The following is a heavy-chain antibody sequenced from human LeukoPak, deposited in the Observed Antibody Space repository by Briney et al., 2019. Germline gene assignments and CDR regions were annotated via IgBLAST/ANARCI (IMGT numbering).Heavy chain of an antibody. V-gene: IGHV3-30-3*01. CDR2: ISYDGSNK. CDR3: ARATWGPNHGFDI. J-gene: IGHJ3*02. D-gene: IGHD3-16*01. Sequence: GRSLRLSCAASGFTFCSYAMHWVRQALGKGLEWVAVISYDGSNKYYADSVTRRFTISRVNSKNMLYLQMRSPRAEETAVDYCARATWGPNHGFDIWGQGAMVTVSS. CDR1: GFTFCSYA.